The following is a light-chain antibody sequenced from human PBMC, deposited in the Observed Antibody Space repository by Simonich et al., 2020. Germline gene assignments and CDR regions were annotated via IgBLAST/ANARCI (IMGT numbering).Light chain of an antibody. Sequence: MTQSPATLSLSPGERATLSCRASQSVSSSYLAWYQQKPGKAPKLLLYAASRLESGVPSRFSGSGSGTDYTLTISSLQPEDFATYYCQQYYSTPYTFGQGTKLEIK. CDR2: AAS. V-gene: IGKV1-NL1*01. CDR1: QSVSSSY. CDR3: QQYYSTPYT. J-gene: IGKJ2*01.